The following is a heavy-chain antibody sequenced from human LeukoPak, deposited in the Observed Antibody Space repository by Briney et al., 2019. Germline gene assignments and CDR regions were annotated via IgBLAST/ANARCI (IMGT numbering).Heavy chain of an antibody. D-gene: IGHD1-26*01. Sequence: GGSLRLSCEASGFTSSSYNMNWVRQAPGKGLEWVSYISSSSSTIYYADSVKGRFTISRDNAKNSLYLQMNSLRDEDTAVYYCARGEWSTSAYGMDVWGQGTTVTVSS. V-gene: IGHV3-48*02. CDR1: GFTSSSYN. CDR2: ISSSSSTI. J-gene: IGHJ6*02. CDR3: ARGEWSTSAYGMDV.